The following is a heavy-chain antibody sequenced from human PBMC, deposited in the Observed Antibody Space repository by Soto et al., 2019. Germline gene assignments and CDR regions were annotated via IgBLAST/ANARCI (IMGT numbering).Heavy chain of an antibody. CDR2: MNPNSGNT. V-gene: IGHV1-8*01. CDR3: ARGPYYGSGTNN. D-gene: IGHD3-10*01. CDR1: GYTFTSYD. J-gene: IGHJ4*02. Sequence: ASVKVSCKASGYTFTSYDINWVRQATGQGLEWMGWMNPNSGNTGYAQKFQGRVTMTRNTSISTAYMGLSSLRSEDTAVYYCARGPYYGSGTNNWGQGTLVTVSS.